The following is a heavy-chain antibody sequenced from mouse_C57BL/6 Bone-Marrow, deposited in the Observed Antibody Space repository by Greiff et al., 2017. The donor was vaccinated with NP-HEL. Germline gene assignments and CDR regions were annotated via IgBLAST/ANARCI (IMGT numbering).Heavy chain of an antibody. CDR2: IHPNSGST. CDR1: GYTFTSYW. J-gene: IGHJ3*01. V-gene: IGHV1-64*01. Sequence: QVQLQQPGAELVKPGASVKLSCKASGYTFTSYWMHWVKQRPGQGLEWIGMIHPNSGSTNYNEKFKSKATLTVDKSSSTAYMQLSSLTSEDSAVYYCARRDGNYLAWFAYWGQGTLVTVSA. D-gene: IGHD2-1*01. CDR3: ARRDGNYLAWFAY.